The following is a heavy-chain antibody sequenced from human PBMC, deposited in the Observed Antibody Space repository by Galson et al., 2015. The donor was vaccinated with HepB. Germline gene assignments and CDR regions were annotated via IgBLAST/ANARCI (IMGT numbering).Heavy chain of an antibody. D-gene: IGHD3-10*01. V-gene: IGHV3-15*07. Sequence: SLRLSCAASGFTFTDAWMNWVRQAPGKGLEWVGSIKSKTDGETIDYAAPVKGRFTISRDDSKNTLYLQMNSLKTEDTAVYFCCSKHGLGTSYDWYYFDYWCQGTLVTVSS. CDR1: GFTFTDAW. CDR2: IKSKTDGETI. CDR3: CSKHGLGTSYDWYYFDY. J-gene: IGHJ4*02.